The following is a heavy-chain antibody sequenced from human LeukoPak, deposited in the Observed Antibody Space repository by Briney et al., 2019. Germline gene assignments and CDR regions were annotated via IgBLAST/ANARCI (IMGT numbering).Heavy chain of an antibody. J-gene: IGHJ4*02. CDR2: ISSSTTTI. CDR3: ARDLKAYSSSGGVDY. Sequence: PGGSLRLSCAASAFTFSSYSMNWVSQAPGKGMEWDSYISSSTTTIYDADSVKGRFPISRDSTRNSLYLQINSPRAEDTAVYYCARDLKAYSSSGGVDYWGQGTLVTVCS. V-gene: IGHV3-48*01. CDR1: AFTFSSYS. D-gene: IGHD6-13*01.